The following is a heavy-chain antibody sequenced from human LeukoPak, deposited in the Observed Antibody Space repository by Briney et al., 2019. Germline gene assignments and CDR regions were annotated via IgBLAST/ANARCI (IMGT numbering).Heavy chain of an antibody. J-gene: IGHJ4*02. CDR3: ARGGDYYSDSSGYSH. D-gene: IGHD3-22*01. V-gene: IGHV4-39*07. Sequence: PSETLSLTCTVSGGSISSSSYYWGWIRQPPGKGLEWIGSIYYSGSTYSNPSLRSRISMSVDTSRKEFSLNLFSVTAADTAVYYCARGGDYYSDSSGYSHWGQGTLVTVSS. CDR2: IYYSGST. CDR1: GGSISSSSYY.